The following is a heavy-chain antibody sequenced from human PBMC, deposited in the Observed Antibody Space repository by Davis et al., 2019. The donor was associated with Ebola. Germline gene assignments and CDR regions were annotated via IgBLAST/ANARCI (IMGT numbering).Heavy chain of an antibody. CDR3: AREALLGFDP. J-gene: IGHJ5*02. D-gene: IGHD3-3*01. CDR1: GGTFSSYA. Sequence: SVKVSCKASGGTFSSYAISWVRQAPGQGLEWMGRIIPILGIANYAQKFQGRVTSTADESTSTAYMELSSLRSEDTAVYYCAREALLGFDPWGQGTLVTVSS. V-gene: IGHV1-69*04. CDR2: IIPILGIA.